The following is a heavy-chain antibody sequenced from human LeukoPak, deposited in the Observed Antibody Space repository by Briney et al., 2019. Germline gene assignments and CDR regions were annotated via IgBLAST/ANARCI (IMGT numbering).Heavy chain of an antibody. Sequence: SETLSLTCTVSGGSISSYYWSWIRQPPGKGLEWIGYIYYSGSTNYNPSLKSRVTISVDTSKNQFSLKLSSVTAADTAVYYCVGDSSGWYLGFDPWGQGTLVTVSS. J-gene: IGHJ5*02. D-gene: IGHD6-19*01. V-gene: IGHV4-59*01. CDR2: IYYSGST. CDR1: GGSISSYY. CDR3: VGDSSGWYLGFDP.